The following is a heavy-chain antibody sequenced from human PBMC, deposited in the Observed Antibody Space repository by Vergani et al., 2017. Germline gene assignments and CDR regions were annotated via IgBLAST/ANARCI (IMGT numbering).Heavy chain of an antibody. D-gene: IGHD4-17*01. V-gene: IGHV1-69*01. CDR3: ARNDGYYDPFFDD. CDR2: IIPIFGTA. Sequence: QVQLVQSGSEMKKPGASVKVSCKASGGTFSSNAISWVRQAPGQGLEWMGWIIPIFGTANYAQKLQGIVRITAEEPTSTAYMELSSLGSEDTAVYYCARNDGYYDPFFDDWGEGSLVTGSS. CDR1: GGTFSSNA. J-gene: IGHJ4*02.